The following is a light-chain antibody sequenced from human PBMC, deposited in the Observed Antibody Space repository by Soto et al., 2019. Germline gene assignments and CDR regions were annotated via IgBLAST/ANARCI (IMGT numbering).Light chain of an antibody. CDR1: SSNIGSNT. CDR2: GQN. Sequence: QSVLTQPPSASGTPGQRVTISCSGSSSNIGSNTVNWYQQLPGTAPKLLIHGQNYRPSGVPDRFSGSKSGTSASLGISGLQSEDEADYYCAAWDDSPNAYVFGTGTKLTVL. CDR3: AAWDDSPNAYV. V-gene: IGLV1-44*01. J-gene: IGLJ1*01.